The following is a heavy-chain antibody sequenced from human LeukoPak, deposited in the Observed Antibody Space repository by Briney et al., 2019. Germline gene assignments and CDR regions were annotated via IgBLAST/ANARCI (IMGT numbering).Heavy chain of an antibody. CDR2: IYYSGTT. D-gene: IGHD5-18*01. CDR3: ARHMDSAIVSFDF. Sequence: SETLSLTCTVPGGSINSRNYYWGWIRQSPGKGLEWIATIYYSGTTYYKPSLKSRVTISIDTSKNHFSLRLTSVPAADTAVYRCARHMDSAIVSFDFWGQGTLVAVSS. CDR1: GGSINSRNYY. V-gene: IGHV4-39*01. J-gene: IGHJ4*02.